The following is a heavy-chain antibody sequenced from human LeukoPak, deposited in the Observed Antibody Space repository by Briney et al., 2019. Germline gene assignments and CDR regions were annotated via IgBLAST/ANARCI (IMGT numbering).Heavy chain of an antibody. J-gene: IGHJ4*02. CDR3: AKDPRIFGVDYYFDY. CDR2: IRYDGNNK. Sequence: GGSLRLSCAASGFTFSSYGMHWGRQAPGKGLERVSFIRYDGNNKYYADSVKGRFTISRDNSKNTLNLQMNSLRPEDTAVYYCAKDPRIFGVDYYFDYWGQGTLVAVSS. D-gene: IGHD3-3*01. V-gene: IGHV3-30*02. CDR1: GFTFSSYG.